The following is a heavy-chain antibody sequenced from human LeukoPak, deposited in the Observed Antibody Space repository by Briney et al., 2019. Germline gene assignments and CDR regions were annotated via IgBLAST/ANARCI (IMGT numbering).Heavy chain of an antibody. CDR1: GGSISSYY. CDR3: ARSDGSYYYFDY. V-gene: IGHV4-59*12. CDR2: IYYSGST. J-gene: IGHJ4*02. D-gene: IGHD1-26*01. Sequence: PSETLSLTCTVSGGSISSYYWSWIRQPPGKGLEWIGYIYYSGSTYYNPSLKSRVTISVDTSKNQFSLKLSSVTAADTAVYYCARSDGSYYYFDYWGQGTLVTVSS.